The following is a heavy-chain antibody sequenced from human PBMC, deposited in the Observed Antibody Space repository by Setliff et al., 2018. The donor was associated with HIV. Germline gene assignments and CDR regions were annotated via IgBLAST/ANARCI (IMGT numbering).Heavy chain of an antibody. CDR3: AKDGISGGAYPPYYFDC. J-gene: IGHJ4*01. V-gene: IGHV3-33*03. CDR1: GFTFSSFG. D-gene: IGHD2-15*01. Sequence: GGSLRLSCAASGFTFSSFGMHWVRQATGKGLEWVAVIWYDGSNKYYADSVKGRFTISRDNSKNTVYLRINGLRVEDTAVYYCAKDGISGGAYPPYYFDCWGHGTLVTVSS. CDR2: IWYDGSNK.